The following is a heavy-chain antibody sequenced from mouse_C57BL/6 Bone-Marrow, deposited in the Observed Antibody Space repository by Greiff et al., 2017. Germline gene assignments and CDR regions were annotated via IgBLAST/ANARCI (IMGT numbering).Heavy chain of an antibody. Sequence: QVQLKQSGAELVRPGASVTLSCKASGYTFTDYEMHWVKQTPVHGLEWIGAIYPETGGTAYNQKFKGKATLTADKSSSTAYMELRSLTSEDSAVYYCTRPYYNDFDYWGQGTTLTVSS. J-gene: IGHJ2*01. V-gene: IGHV1-15*01. CDR1: GYTFTDYE. D-gene: IGHD2-12*01. CDR3: TRPYYNDFDY. CDR2: IYPETGGT.